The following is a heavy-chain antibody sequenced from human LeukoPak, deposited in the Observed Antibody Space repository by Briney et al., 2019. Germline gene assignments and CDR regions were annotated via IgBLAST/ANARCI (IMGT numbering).Heavy chain of an antibody. CDR3: ARVRYSSGWYYFDY. Sequence: SQTLSLTCTVSGGSISSGDYYWSWVRQPPGKGLEWIGYIYYSGSTNYNPSLKSRVTILIDTSKNQFSLKLSSVTAADTAVYYCARVRYSSGWYYFDYWGQGTLVTVSS. CDR1: GGSISSGDYY. J-gene: IGHJ4*02. D-gene: IGHD6-19*01. V-gene: IGHV4-61*08. CDR2: IYYSGST.